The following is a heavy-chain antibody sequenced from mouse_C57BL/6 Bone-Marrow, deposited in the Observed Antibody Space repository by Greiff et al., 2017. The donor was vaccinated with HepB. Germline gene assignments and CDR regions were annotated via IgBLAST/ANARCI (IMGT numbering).Heavy chain of an antibody. J-gene: IGHJ3*01. V-gene: IGHV1-18*01. CDR1: GYTFTDYN. CDR3: ARLGARGWFAY. CDR2: INPNNGGT. Sequence: VQLQQSGPELVKPGASVKIPCKASGYTFTDYNMDWVKQSHGKSLEWIGDINPNNGGTIYNQKFKGKATLTVDKSSSTAYMELRSLTSEDTAVYYCARLGARGWFAYWGQGTLVTVSA.